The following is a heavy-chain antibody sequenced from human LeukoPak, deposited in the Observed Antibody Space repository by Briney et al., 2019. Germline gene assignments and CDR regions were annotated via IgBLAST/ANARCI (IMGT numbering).Heavy chain of an antibody. CDR3: ARANGYSSGWHTSSNYYYDYYMDV. J-gene: IGHJ6*03. Sequence: GGSLRLSCGASVFTLCIYGRHWVRRAPGKGREGVSVILYEGSNKYYADSVKGRFTISRDNAKNSLYLQMNSLRAEDTAVYYCARANGYSSGWHTSSNYYYDYYMDVWGKGTTVTVSS. V-gene: IGHV3-30*12. CDR2: ILYEGSNK. D-gene: IGHD6-19*01. CDR1: VFTLCIYG.